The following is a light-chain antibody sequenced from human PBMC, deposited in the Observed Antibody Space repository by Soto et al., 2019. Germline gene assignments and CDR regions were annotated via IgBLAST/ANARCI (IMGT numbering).Light chain of an antibody. V-gene: IGKV1-33*01. Sequence: DIQMTQSPSSLSASIGDRVTITCQASQNITNTLSWYQQKPGKAPNLLIYHASKLAKVVTSRFSGSGSGTDFSFIITSLQREDLATYYCQQYYGLPPLTFGQGTRLEIK. CDR2: HAS. CDR1: QNITNT. J-gene: IGKJ5*01. CDR3: QQYYGLPPLT.